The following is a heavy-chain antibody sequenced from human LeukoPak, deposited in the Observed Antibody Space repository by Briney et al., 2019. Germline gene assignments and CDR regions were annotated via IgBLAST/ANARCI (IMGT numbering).Heavy chain of an antibody. V-gene: IGHV3-43*01. CDR1: GFTFDDYT. Sequence: GGSLRLSCAASGFTFDDYTMHWVRQAPGKGLEWVSLISWDGGSTYYADSVKGRFTISIDNSKNSLYLQMNSLRTEDTALYYCAKDIGGRQQLEHWYFDLWGRGTLVTVSS. D-gene: IGHD6-13*01. CDR2: ISWDGGST. CDR3: AKDIGGRQQLEHWYFDL. J-gene: IGHJ2*01.